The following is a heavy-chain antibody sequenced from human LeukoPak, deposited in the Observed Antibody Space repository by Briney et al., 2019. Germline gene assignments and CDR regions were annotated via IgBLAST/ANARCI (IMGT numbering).Heavy chain of an antibody. CDR1: GFTFSDYY. J-gene: IGHJ5*02. V-gene: IGHV3-11*06. D-gene: IGHD5-18*01. CDR3: AREFKSGYGMWA. CDR2: ISSSSSHT. Sequence: PGGSLRLSCAASGFTFSDYYMTWIRQSPGKGLEWVSYISSSSSHTNYADSVKGRFAISRDNAENSLYLQMSSLRADDTAVYYCAREFKSGYGMWAWGQGTLVTVSS.